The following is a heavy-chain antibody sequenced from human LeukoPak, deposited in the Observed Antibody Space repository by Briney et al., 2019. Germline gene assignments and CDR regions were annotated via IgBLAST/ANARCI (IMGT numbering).Heavy chain of an antibody. V-gene: IGHV1-2*02. CDR3: ARDRPLDADDYYGFYYFDY. Sequence: ASVKVSCKASGYTFTGYYMHWVRQAPGQGLEWMGWINSNSGGTNHAQKFQGRVTMTSDTSISTAYMELSRLRSDDTAVYYCARDRPLDADDYYGFYYFDYWGQGTLVTLS. CDR2: INSNSGGT. J-gene: IGHJ4*02. CDR1: GYTFTGYY. D-gene: IGHD3-10*01.